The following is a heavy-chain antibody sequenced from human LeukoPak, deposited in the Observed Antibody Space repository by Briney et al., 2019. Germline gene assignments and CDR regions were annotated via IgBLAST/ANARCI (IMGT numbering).Heavy chain of an antibody. CDR1: GFTFSSYI. Sequence: GGSLRLSCVVSGFTFSSYIMTWVRQPPGKGLEWVSVISGGGDYTYYTDSVKGRFTISRDNSKNTLYLQMNSLTAEDTAIYYCAKDLRGSSGYVDYWGQGTLVTVSS. J-gene: IGHJ4*02. CDR2: ISGGGDYT. D-gene: IGHD6-19*01. V-gene: IGHV3-23*01. CDR3: AKDLRGSSGYVDY.